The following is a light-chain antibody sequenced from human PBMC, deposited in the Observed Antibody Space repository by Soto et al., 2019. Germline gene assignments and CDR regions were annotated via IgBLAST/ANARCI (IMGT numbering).Light chain of an antibody. CDR1: QSVNSNY. V-gene: IGKV3-20*01. J-gene: IGKJ4*01. CDR2: GAS. Sequence: EIVLTQSPGTLSLSPGERATLSCRASQSVNSNYLGWYQQKYGQAPRLLIFGASNRATGIPDRFSGSGSGTDFTLSISRLEPEDSAVYYCQQYGSSPLSFGGGTKVDIK. CDR3: QQYGSSPLS.